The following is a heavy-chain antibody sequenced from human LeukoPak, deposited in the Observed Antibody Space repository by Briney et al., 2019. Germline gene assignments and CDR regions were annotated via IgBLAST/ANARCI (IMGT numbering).Heavy chain of an antibody. Sequence: GASVKVSCKASGYTFTGYYMHWVRQAPGQGLEWMGWINPNSGGTNYAQKFQGRVTMTRDTSISTAYMELSRLRSDDTAVYYCAREAIVVVPAAIAYYYYYMDVWGKGTTVTVSS. V-gene: IGHV1-2*02. CDR2: INPNSGGT. CDR3: AREAIVVVPAAIAYYYYYMDV. J-gene: IGHJ6*03. CDR1: GYTFTGYY. D-gene: IGHD2-2*02.